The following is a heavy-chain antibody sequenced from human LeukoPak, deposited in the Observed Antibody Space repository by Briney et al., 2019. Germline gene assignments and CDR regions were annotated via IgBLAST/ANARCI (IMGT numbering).Heavy chain of an antibody. CDR3: AKEHGGSSSYEDAFDI. CDR1: GFTFSSYG. J-gene: IGHJ3*02. V-gene: IGHV3-23*01. D-gene: IGHD6-13*01. CDR2: ISGSGGST. Sequence: PGGSLRLSCAASGFTFSSYGMSWVRRAPGKGLEWVSDISGSGGSTYYADSVKGRFTISRDNSKNTLYLQMNSLRAEDTAVYYCAKEHGGSSSYEDAFDIWGQGTMVTVSS.